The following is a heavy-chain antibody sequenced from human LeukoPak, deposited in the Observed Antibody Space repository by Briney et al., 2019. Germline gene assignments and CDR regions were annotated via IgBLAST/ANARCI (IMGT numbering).Heavy chain of an antibody. V-gene: IGHV3-23*01. D-gene: IGHD2-15*01. J-gene: IGHJ6*02. CDR2: ISGSGGST. CDR3: AKDHCSGGSCYYDYYYYCGMDV. CDR1: GFTFSSYA. Sequence: GGSLRLSCAASGFTFSSYAMSWVRQAPGKGLEWVSAISGSGGSTYYADSVKGRFTISRDNSKNTLYLQMNSLRAEDTAVYYCAKDHCSGGSCYYDYYYYCGMDVWGQGTTVTVSS.